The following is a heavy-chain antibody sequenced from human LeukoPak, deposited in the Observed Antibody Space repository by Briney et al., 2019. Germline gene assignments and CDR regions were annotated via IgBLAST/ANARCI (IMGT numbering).Heavy chain of an antibody. CDR1: GYSFTSYW. CDR2: IYPGDSDT. V-gene: IGHV5-51*01. J-gene: IGHJ4*02. CDR3: ARGSIAARHGDRQPFDY. D-gene: IGHD6-6*01. Sequence: GESLKISCKGSGYSFTSYWIGWVRQMPGKGLEWMGIIYPGDSDTRYSPSFQGQVTISADKSISTAYLQWSSLKASDTAMYYCARGSIAARHGDRQPFDYWGQGTLVTVSS.